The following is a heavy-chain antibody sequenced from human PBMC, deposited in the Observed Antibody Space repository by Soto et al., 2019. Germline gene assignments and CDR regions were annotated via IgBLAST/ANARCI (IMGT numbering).Heavy chain of an antibody. J-gene: IGHJ6*02. V-gene: IGHV4-61*08. CDR3: ARDTPYKECSSTSCLNDAGDG. CDR2: IYYSGST. CDR1: GGSISRGDYY. D-gene: IGHD2-2*01. Sequence: EPLPLPCTVSGGSISRGDYYWSWIRQPPGKGREWIGYIYYSGSTNYNPSLKSRVTISVDTSKNQFSLKLSSVTSADTAVYYCARDTPYKECSSTSCLNDAGDGGGRGPTGNVS.